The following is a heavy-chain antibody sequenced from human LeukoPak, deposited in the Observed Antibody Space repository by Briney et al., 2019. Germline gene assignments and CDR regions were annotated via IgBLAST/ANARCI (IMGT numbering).Heavy chain of an antibody. Sequence: PGGSLRLSCAASGFTFSSYAMSWVRQAPGKGLEWVSAISGSGGSTYYADSVKGRFTISRDNSKNTLYLQMNSLRAEDTAVYYCAKTKNVLLWFGDDDAFDIWGQGTMVTVSS. CDR3: AKTKNVLLWFGDDDAFDI. D-gene: IGHD3-10*01. CDR2: ISGSGGST. V-gene: IGHV3-23*01. J-gene: IGHJ3*02. CDR1: GFTFSSYA.